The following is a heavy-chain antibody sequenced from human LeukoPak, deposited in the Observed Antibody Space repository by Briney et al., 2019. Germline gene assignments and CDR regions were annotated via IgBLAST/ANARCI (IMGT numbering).Heavy chain of an antibody. V-gene: IGHV4-39*07. Sequence: SETLSLTCTVPGGSLSSSSYYWGWIRQPPGKGLEWIGSIYYSGSTYYNPSLKSRVTISVDTSKNQFSLKLSSVTAADTAVYYCARPAVAGTRNYYYYMDVWGKGTTVTISS. CDR3: ARPAVAGTRNYYYYMDV. CDR2: IYYSGST. CDR1: GGSLSSSSYY. D-gene: IGHD6-19*01. J-gene: IGHJ6*03.